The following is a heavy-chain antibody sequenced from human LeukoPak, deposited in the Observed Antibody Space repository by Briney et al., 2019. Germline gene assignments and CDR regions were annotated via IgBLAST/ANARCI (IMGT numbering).Heavy chain of an antibody. Sequence: PGGSLRLSCAASGFTFSSYGMHWVRQAPGKGLEWVAVISYDGSNKYYADSVKGRFTISRDNSKNTLYLQMNSLRAEDTAVYYCAKDASWYVISGQGWFDPWGQGTLVTVSS. CDR2: ISYDGSNK. D-gene: IGHD6-13*01. CDR1: GFTFSSYG. CDR3: AKDASWYVISGQGWFDP. J-gene: IGHJ5*02. V-gene: IGHV3-30*18.